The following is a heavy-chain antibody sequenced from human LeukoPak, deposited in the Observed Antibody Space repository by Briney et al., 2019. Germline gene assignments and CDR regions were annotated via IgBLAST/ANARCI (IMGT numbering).Heavy chain of an antibody. D-gene: IGHD2/OR15-2a*01. CDR1: GFTFSHLS. CDR3: ARDSGNYIDY. V-gene: IGHV3-48*02. Sequence: GGSLRLSCTASGFTFSHLSMNWVRLAPGKGLQWVSFISGSSKTIYYGDSVKGRFTISRDNAKSSLYLQMNGLRDEDAALYFCARDSGNYIDYWGQGTQVVVSS. J-gene: IGHJ4*01. CDR2: ISGSSKTI.